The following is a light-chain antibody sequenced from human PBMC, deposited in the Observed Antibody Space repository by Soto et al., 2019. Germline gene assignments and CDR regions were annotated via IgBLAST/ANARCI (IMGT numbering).Light chain of an antibody. CDR1: ESISNN. CDR2: AAS. Sequence: DIQMTQSPSSLSASVGDRVTITCRASESISNNLNWYQQKPGQAPKLLIYAASTLQSGVPSRFSGGGSWTDFTLTIGSLQPEDFTTDYCQQTYSTPRGAFGQGTKVEIK. V-gene: IGKV1-39*01. J-gene: IGKJ1*01. CDR3: QQTYSTPRGA.